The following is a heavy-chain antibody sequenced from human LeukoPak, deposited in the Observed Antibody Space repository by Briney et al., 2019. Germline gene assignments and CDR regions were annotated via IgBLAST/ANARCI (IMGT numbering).Heavy chain of an antibody. D-gene: IGHD1-14*01. V-gene: IGHV3-33*01. CDR2: IWFDGSDK. Sequence: GKSLRLSCAASGFSFSSYDMHWVRQAPGKGLEWVAIIWFDGSDKYYGDSVKGRFTISRDNSKNTLYLQMNSLRVEDTAVYYGARDLNREDFDYWGQGTLVAVSS. J-gene: IGHJ4*02. CDR3: ARDLNREDFDY. CDR1: GFSFSSYD.